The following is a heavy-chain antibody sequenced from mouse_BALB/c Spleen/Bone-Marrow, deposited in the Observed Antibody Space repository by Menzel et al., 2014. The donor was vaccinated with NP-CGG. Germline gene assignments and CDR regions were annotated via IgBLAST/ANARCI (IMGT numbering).Heavy chain of an antibody. CDR1: GYTFTSYV. D-gene: IGHD2-2*01. CDR3: ARSLYGYDWYFDV. Sequence: VQLKHSGPELVKPGASVKMSCKASGYTFTSYVIHWVKQKPGQGLEWIGNINPYNDGTKYNEKFKGKATLTSDKSSSTAYMELSSLTSEDSAVYYCARSLYGYDWYFDVWGAGTTVTVSS. CDR2: INPYNDGT. J-gene: IGHJ1*01. V-gene: IGHV1-14*01.